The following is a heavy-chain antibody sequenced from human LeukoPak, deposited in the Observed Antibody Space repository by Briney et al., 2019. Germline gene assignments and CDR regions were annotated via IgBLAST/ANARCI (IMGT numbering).Heavy chain of an antibody. V-gene: IGHV3-23*01. CDR2: ISGSGGNT. J-gene: IGHJ4*02. CDR3: ARWPRDCSGGSCYISYYFDY. D-gene: IGHD2-15*01. CDR1: GFTFSSYA. Sequence: GGSLRLSCAASGFTFSSYAMSWVRQAPGKGLEWVSAISGSGGNTYYADSVKGRFTISRDNAKNSLYLQMNSLRAEDTAVYYCARWPRDCSGGSCYISYYFDYWGQGTLVTVSS.